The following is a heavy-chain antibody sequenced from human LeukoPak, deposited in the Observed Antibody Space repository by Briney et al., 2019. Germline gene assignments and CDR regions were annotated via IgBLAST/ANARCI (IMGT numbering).Heavy chain of an antibody. Sequence: ASVKVSCKASGGTFSSYAISWVRQAPGQGLEWMGGIIPIFGTANYAQKFQGRVTITADESTSTAYMELSSLRSEDTAVYYCARTLEGRGEWLSSLDYWGQGTLVTVSS. CDR1: GGTFSSYA. CDR2: IIPIFGTA. J-gene: IGHJ4*02. D-gene: IGHD3-3*01. V-gene: IGHV1-69*13. CDR3: ARTLEGRGEWLSSLDY.